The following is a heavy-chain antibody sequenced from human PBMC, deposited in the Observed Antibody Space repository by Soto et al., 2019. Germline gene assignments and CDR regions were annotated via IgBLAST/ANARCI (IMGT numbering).Heavy chain of an antibody. J-gene: IGHJ6*02. CDR2: IIPIFGTA. CDR3: ARGPTGRGRRYGSGSYYYYGMDV. V-gene: IGHV1-69*13. Sequence: ASVKVSCKASGGTFSSYAISWVRQAPGQGLEWMGGIIPIFGTANYAQKFQGRVTITADESTSTAYMELSSLRSEDTAVYYCARGPTGRGRRYGSGSYYYYGMDVWGQGTTVTVSS. D-gene: IGHD3-10*01. CDR1: GGTFSSYA.